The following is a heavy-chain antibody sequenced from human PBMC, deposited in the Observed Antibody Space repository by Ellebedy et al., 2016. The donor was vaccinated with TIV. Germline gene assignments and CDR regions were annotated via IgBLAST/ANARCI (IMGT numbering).Heavy chain of an antibody. D-gene: IGHD1-14*01. CDR3: ANNRYFNY. J-gene: IGHJ4*02. CDR2: IYYSAST. Sequence: MPSETLSLTCTVSGGSISSSNDYWGWIRQPPGKGLEWIGTIYYSASTYYNPSLKSRVTISVDTSKNQFSLKLSSVTAADTAVYYCANNRYFNYWGQGTLVTVSS. V-gene: IGHV4-39*01. CDR1: GGSISSSNDY.